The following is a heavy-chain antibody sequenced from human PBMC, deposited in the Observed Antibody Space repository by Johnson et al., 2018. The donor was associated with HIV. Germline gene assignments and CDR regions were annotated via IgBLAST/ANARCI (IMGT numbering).Heavy chain of an antibody. V-gene: IGHV3-30-3*01. J-gene: IGHJ3*01. CDR2: ISYDGSNE. CDR3: ARESTRRVSAFDL. D-gene: IGHD2/OR15-2a*01. Sequence: QVQLVESGGGVVQPGRSLRLSCAASGFTFNNYAMHWVRQAPGKGLEWVAVISYDGSNEFYADSVKGRFTISRDNSKNTLYLQMNSLRTEDTSVYYCARESTRRVSAFDLWSQGTMVTVSS. CDR1: GFTFNNYA.